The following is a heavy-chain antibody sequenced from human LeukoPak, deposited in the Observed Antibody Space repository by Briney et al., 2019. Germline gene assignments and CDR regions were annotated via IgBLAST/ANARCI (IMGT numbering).Heavy chain of an antibody. D-gene: IGHD3-3*01. V-gene: IGHV4-61*02. J-gene: IGHJ5*02. CDR3: ARDRIDYDFWSGYAYNWFDP. Sequence: SQTLSLTCTVSGGSISSGSYYWSWTRQPAGKGLEWIGRIYTSGSTNYNPSLKSRVTISVDTSKNQFSLKLSSVTAADTAVYYCARDRIDYDFWSGYAYNWFDPWGQGTLVTVSS. CDR2: IYTSGST. CDR1: GGSISSGSYY.